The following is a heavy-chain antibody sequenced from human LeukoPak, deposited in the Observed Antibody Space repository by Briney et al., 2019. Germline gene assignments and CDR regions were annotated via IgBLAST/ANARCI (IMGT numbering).Heavy chain of an antibody. CDR2: IIPIFGTA. V-gene: IGHV1-69*13. Sequence: ASVKVSCKASGYTFTGYYMHWVRQAPGQGLEWMGGIIPIFGTANYAQKFQGRVTITADESTSTAYMELSSLRSEDTAVYYCARDGIMYQLTGYNWFDPWGQGTLVTVSS. D-gene: IGHD2-2*01. CDR3: ARDGIMYQLTGYNWFDP. J-gene: IGHJ5*02. CDR1: GYTFTGYY.